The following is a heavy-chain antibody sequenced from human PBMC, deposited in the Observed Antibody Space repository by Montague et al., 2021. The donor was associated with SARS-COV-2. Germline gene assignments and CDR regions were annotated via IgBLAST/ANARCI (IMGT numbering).Heavy chain of an antibody. V-gene: IGHV4-30-4*01. J-gene: IGHJ4*02. Sequence: TLSLTCAVSGGSISSGTYYWSWIRQPPGKGLEWIRYIHYNGHTYYNPSLQSRVTMLLDMSKNQFSLQLSSVTAADTAVYFCARDSSGYFKYDYWGQGTLVTVSS. CDR3: ARDSSGYFKYDY. CDR2: IHYNGHT. D-gene: IGHD3-9*01. CDR1: GGSISSGTYY.